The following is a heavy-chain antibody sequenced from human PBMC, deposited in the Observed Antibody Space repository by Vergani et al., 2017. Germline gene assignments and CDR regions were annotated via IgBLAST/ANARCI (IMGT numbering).Heavy chain of an antibody. V-gene: IGHV4-39*07. Sequence: QVQLQESGPGLVKPSQTLSLTCTVSGGSISSSSYYWGWIRQPPGKGLEWIGSIYYSGSTYYNPSLKSRVTRSVDTSKNQFYLKLSSVTAVDTAVYYCARVTYDYVWGTSGYFDLWGRGTLVTVSS. CDR1: GGSISSSSYY. D-gene: IGHD3-16*01. CDR2: IYYSGST. CDR3: ARVTYDYVWGTSGYFDL. J-gene: IGHJ2*01.